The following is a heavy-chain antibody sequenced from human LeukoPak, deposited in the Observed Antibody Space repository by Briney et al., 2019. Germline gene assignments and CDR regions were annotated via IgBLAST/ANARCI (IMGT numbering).Heavy chain of an antibody. Sequence: SETLSLTCTVSGGSISSYYCSWIRQPPGKGLECIGYIYYSGSTNYNPSLKSRVTISVDTSKNQFSLKLSSVTAADTAVYYCAREVVVAATPVGAFDIWGQGTMVTVSS. CDR3: AREVVVAATPVGAFDI. D-gene: IGHD2-15*01. V-gene: IGHV4-59*01. J-gene: IGHJ3*02. CDR2: IYYSGST. CDR1: GGSISSYY.